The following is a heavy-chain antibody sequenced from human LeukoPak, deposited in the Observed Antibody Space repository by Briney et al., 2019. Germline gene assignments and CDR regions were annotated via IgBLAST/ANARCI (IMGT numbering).Heavy chain of an antibody. Sequence: SETLSLTCTVSGGSISSSSYYWGWIRQPPGKGLEWIGSIYYSGSTYYNPSLKSRVTISVDTSKNQFSLHLSSVTAADTAVYYCAGTIFGVVRYWGQGTLVTVSP. CDR2: IYYSGST. J-gene: IGHJ4*02. V-gene: IGHV4-39*01. CDR1: GGSISSSSYY. CDR3: AGTIFGVVRY. D-gene: IGHD3-3*01.